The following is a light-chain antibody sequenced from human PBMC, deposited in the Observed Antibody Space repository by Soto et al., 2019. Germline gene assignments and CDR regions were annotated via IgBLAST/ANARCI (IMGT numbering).Light chain of an antibody. CDR3: AAWDDSLHGHV. J-gene: IGLJ1*01. CDR1: SSNIGTSS. CDR2: TTN. V-gene: IGLV1-44*01. Sequence: QSALTQPHSASGTPGQRVTISCSGSSSNIGTSSVHWFQQPPGTAPKLLISTTNQRPSGVPERFSGPKSGTSASLAISGLQSEDEADYYCAAWDDSLHGHVFGTGTKVTVL.